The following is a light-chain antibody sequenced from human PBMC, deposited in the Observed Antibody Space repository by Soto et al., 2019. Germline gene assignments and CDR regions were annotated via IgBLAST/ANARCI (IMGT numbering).Light chain of an antibody. Sequence: EIVLTQSPAALSVSPGERATLSCWASQSVGSTLNWYQQKPGQAPRLLIYDTSIRATGIPARFSGSGSGTEFTLTIASLQSEDFATYYCQQANSFPLTFGGGTKVEIK. CDR1: QSVGST. V-gene: IGKV3-15*01. CDR3: QQANSFPLT. CDR2: DTS. J-gene: IGKJ4*01.